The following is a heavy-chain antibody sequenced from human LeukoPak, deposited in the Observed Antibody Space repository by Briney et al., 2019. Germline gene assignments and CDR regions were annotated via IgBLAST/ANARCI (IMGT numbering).Heavy chain of an antibody. D-gene: IGHD2-15*01. CDR1: GGSISSYY. J-gene: IGHJ4*02. CDR2: IYYSGST. CDR3: ARTGLYCSGGSCYRYYFDY. Sequence: SETLSLTCTVSGGSISSYYWSWIRQPPGKGLEWIGYIYYSGSTNYNPSLKSRVTISVDTSKNQFSLKLSSVTAADTAVYYCARTGLYCSGGSCYRYYFDYWGQGTLVTVSS. V-gene: IGHV4-59*12.